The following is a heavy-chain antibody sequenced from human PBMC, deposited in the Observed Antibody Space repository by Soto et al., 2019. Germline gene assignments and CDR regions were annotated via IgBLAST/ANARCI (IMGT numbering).Heavy chain of an antibody. J-gene: IGHJ4*02. CDR3: ASVAAAGTYFDD. V-gene: IGHV4-4*02. CDR1: GGSISSNNW. D-gene: IGHD6-13*01. CDR2: IYHSGST. Sequence: QVQLQESGPGLVKPSGTLSLTCAVSGGSISSNNWWSWVRQPPGKGLEWIGEIYHSGSTNYNPSLQSRVXXXVXXSKNQFSRKLSSVTAADTAVYYCASVAAAGTYFDDWGQGTLVTVSS.